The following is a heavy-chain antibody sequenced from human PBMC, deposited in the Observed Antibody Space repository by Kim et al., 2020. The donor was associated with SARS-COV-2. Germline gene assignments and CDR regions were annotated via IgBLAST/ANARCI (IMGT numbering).Heavy chain of an antibody. Sequence: NSNPSLKSRVTISVDPSKNQFSLKLSSVTAADTAVYYCARGTIAAASSDYWGQGTLVTVSS. V-gene: IGHV4-34*01. D-gene: IGHD6-13*01. CDR3: ARGTIAAASSDY. J-gene: IGHJ4*02.